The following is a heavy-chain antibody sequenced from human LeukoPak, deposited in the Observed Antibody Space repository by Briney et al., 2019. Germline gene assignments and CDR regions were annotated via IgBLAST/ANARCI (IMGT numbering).Heavy chain of an antibody. CDR1: GGSSSSSSYY. D-gene: IGHD3-10*01. V-gene: IGHV4-39*07. CDR2: IYYSGST. Sequence: PSETLSCNGTVSGGSSSSSSYYWRWIRQPPGKGLEWIGSIYYSGSTYYNPSLKSRVTISIDTSKNQFSLKVTSVTAADTAVYYCARDSTGFGSEDLWGPGALASVSS. J-gene: IGHJ5*02. CDR3: ARDSTGFGSEDL.